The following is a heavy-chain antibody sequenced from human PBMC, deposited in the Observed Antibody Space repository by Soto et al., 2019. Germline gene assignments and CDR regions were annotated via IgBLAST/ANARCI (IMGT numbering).Heavy chain of an antibody. J-gene: IGHJ4*02. CDR2: ISSSSSYT. V-gene: IGHV3-11*05. D-gene: IGHD3-9*01. Sequence: QVQLVESGGGLVQPGGSLRLSCAASGFTFSDYYMSWIRQAPGKGLEWVSYISSSSSYTNYADSVKGRFTISRDNAKNSLYLQMNSLRAEDTAVYYCARSPTRFDPFDYWGQGTLVTVSS. CDR1: GFTFSDYY. CDR3: ARSPTRFDPFDY.